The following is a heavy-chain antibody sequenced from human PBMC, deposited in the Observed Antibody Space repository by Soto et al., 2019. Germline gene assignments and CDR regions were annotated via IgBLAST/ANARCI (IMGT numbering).Heavy chain of an antibody. D-gene: IGHD6-19*01. J-gene: IGHJ4*02. CDR3: AKGDGGWYDY. Sequence: EVQLLESGGGLVQPGGSLRLSCIASGFTFSNYAMIWVRQAPGKGPEWVSSIGVSGRATYYADSVKGRFTISRDNSTSAVYLQRNSTGGEDAGVCLWAKGDGGWYDYWGQGSLVTVSS. V-gene: IGHV3-23*01. CDR1: GFTFSNYA. CDR2: IGVSGRAT.